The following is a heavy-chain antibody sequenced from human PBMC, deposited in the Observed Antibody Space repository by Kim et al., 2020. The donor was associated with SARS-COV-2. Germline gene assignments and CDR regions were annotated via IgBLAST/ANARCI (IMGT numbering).Heavy chain of an antibody. V-gene: IGHV3-33*08. D-gene: IGHD5-12*01. Sequence: GGSLRLSCAASGFIFATYTMHWVRQAPGKGLEWVAIIRPDGITRAYADSVRGRFSISRDNSKNTLYLQMNSLRVEDTATYYCTREWTGPHDSWGQGVVVAVSS. J-gene: IGHJ4*02. CDR3: TREWTGPHDS. CDR1: GFIFATYT. CDR2: IRPDGITR.